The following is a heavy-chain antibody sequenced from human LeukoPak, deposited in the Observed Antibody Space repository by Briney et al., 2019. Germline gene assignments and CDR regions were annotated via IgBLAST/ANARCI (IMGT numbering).Heavy chain of an antibody. V-gene: IGHV3-74*01. CDR2: INSDGSST. CDR1: GFTFSSYW. D-gene: IGHD5-24*01. J-gene: IGHJ4*02. Sequence: PGGSLRLSCAASGFTFSSYWMHWVRQAPGKGLVWVSRINSDGSSTSYADSVKGRFTISRDNSKNTLYLQMNSLRAEDTAVYYCARDRDGYNPGGVDYWGQGTLVTVSS. CDR3: ARDRDGYNPGGVDY.